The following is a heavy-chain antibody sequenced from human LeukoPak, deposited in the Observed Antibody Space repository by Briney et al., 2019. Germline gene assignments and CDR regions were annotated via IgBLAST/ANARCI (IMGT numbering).Heavy chain of an antibody. CDR3: ARMEW. V-gene: IGHV3-53*05. J-gene: IGHJ4*02. D-gene: IGHD1-1*01. CDR2: IYSGGST. Sequence: GGSLRLSCAASGFTVSSNYMTWVRQAPGKGLEWVSLIYSGGSTYYTDSVKGRFTISRDNSKNTLYLQMNSLIPEDTAVYYCARMEWWGQGTLVTVSS. CDR1: GFTVSSNY.